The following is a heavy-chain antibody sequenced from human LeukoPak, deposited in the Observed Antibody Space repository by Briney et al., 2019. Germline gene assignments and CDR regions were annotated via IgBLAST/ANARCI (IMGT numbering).Heavy chain of an antibody. V-gene: IGHV3-74*03. Sequence: GGSLRLSCAASGFTFSSFWMHWVRQAPGKGLMWVSRINSDGSSTTYADSVKGRFTISRDTAKNTLYLHMSSLRAEDTAVYYCRGRIATTDYTFDVWGQGTMVTVSS. CDR2: INSDGSST. CDR1: GFTFSSFW. CDR3: RGRIATTDYTFDV. J-gene: IGHJ3*01. D-gene: IGHD6-13*01.